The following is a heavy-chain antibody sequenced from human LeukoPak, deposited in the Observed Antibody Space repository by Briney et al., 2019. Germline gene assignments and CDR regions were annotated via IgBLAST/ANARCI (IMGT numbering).Heavy chain of an antibody. CDR3: ATHQGYYDSSGYYDY. Sequence: PSETLSLTCTVSGGSIYSFYWSWIRQPAGKGLEWIGRIHTSGSTNYSPSLKSRVTMSVDTSKNQFSLKLSSVTAAGTAVYYCATHQGYYDSSGYYDYWGQGTLVTVSS. D-gene: IGHD3-22*01. V-gene: IGHV4-4*07. J-gene: IGHJ4*02. CDR1: GGSIYSFY. CDR2: IHTSGST.